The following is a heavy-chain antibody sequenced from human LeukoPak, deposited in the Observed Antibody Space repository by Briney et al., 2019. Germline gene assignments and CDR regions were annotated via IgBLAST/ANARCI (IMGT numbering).Heavy chain of an antibody. D-gene: IGHD1-26*01. CDR2: IYYSGST. J-gene: IGHJ4*02. V-gene: IGHV4-30-4*01. Sequence: SETLSLTCTVSGGSISSGDYYWSWIRQPPGKGLEWIGYIYYSGSTYYNPSLKSRVTISVDTSKNQFSLKLSSVTAADTAVYYCARGREWEPPFDYWGQGILVTVSS. CDR1: GGSISSGDYY. CDR3: ARGREWEPPFDY.